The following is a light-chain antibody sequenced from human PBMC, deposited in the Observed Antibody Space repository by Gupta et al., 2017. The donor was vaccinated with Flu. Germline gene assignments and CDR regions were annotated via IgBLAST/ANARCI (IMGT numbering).Light chain of an antibody. V-gene: IGLV2-11*01. CDR1: SNDVGGYNR. Sequence: QSAPTQPHSVSGSPGQSVTISCTGTSNDVGGYNRVSWYEQRPGKAPKLILYDVTERPSGVPDRFSGSKSGNTASLTISGLQADDEADYYCSSHAGRVTWVFGTGTTVTVL. CDR3: SSHAGRVTWV. J-gene: IGLJ1*01. CDR2: DVT.